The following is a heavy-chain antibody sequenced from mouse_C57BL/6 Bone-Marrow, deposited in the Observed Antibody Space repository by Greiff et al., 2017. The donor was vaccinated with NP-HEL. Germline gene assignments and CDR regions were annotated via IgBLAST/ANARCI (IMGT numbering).Heavy chain of an antibody. CDR2: IDPSDSYT. D-gene: IGHD2-2*01. Sequence: QVQLQQPGAKLVRPGTSVKLSCKASGYTFTSYWMHWVKQRPGQGLEWIGVIDPSDSYTNYNQKFKGKATLTVDTSSSTAYMQLSSLTSEDSAVYYRARVSTMVKWFAYWGQGTLVTVSA. V-gene: IGHV1-59*01. CDR3: ARVSTMVKWFAY. CDR1: GYTFTSYW. J-gene: IGHJ3*01.